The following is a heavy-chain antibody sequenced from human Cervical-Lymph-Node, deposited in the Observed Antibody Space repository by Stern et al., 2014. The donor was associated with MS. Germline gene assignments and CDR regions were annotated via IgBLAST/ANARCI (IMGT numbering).Heavy chain of an antibody. CDR1: GFTFTDYY. D-gene: IGHD5-24*01. CDR2: ISASGSTI. CDR3: ARERDGADY. J-gene: IGHJ4*02. Sequence: VQLAESGGGLVRPGGSLRLSCAASGFTFTDYYINWIRQAPGKGLEWVSYISASGSTIYVADSVKGRFTISRDNAKESVYLQMNSLRVEDTAMYYCARERDGADYWGQGTLVTVSS. V-gene: IGHV3-11*01.